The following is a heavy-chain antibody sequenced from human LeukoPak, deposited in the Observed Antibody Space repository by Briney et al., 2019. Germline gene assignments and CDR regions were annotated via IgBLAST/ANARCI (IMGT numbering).Heavy chain of an antibody. V-gene: IGHV1-69*13. CDR3: ARELLGGYGFDY. J-gene: IGHJ4*02. CDR1: GDTFSSYA. CDR2: IIPIFGTA. Sequence: GASVKVSCKASGDTFSSYAINWVRQAPGQGLEWMGGIIPIFGTANYAQKFQGTVTITADESTSTAYMELSSLRSEDTAVYYCARELLGGYGFDYWGQGTLVTVSS. D-gene: IGHD5-12*01.